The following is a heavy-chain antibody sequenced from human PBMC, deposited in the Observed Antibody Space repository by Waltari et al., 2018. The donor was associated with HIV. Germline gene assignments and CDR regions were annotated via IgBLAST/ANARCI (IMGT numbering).Heavy chain of an antibody. CDR2: IYYSGST. CDR3: ARGRDGYNRPQYLVNLLLDY. V-gene: IGHV4-61*01. CDR1: GGSVSSGSYY. D-gene: IGHD5-12*01. Sequence: QVQLQESGPGLVKPSETLSLTCTVSGGSVSSGSYYWSWIRQPPGKGLEWIGYIYYSGSTNYNPSLKSRVTISVDTSKNQFSLKLSSVTAADTAVYYCARGRDGYNRPQYLVNLLLDYWGQGTLVTVSS. J-gene: IGHJ4*02.